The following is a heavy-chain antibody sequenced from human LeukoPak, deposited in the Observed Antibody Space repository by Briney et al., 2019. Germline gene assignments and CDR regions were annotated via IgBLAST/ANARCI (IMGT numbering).Heavy chain of an antibody. CDR3: TKHYYYDSSGYSDF. V-gene: IGHV3-23*01. CDR2: ISGGRDIT. D-gene: IGHD3-22*01. Sequence: GGSLRLSCAASGFTFSSYAMSWVRQAPGKGLEWVSTISGGRDITYYADSVKGRFTISRDNSKNTVYLQMNSLRAEDTAVYYCTKHYYYDSSGYSDFWGQGTLVTVSS. J-gene: IGHJ4*02. CDR1: GFTFSSYA.